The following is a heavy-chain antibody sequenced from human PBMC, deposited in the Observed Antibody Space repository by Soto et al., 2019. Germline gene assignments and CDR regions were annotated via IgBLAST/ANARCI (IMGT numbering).Heavy chain of an antibody. CDR1: GFTFSNYW. Sequence: EVQLVESGGGLVQPGGSLRLSCAASGFTFSNYWRSWVRQAPGKGLEWVANIKQDGSEKHYVDSVKGRFTISRDNSTNSVYLQMNSLRAEDTAVYYCAGIYGDYWYFVLWGRGTLVTVSS. CDR3: AGIYGDYWYFVL. CDR2: IKQDGSEK. V-gene: IGHV3-7*01. J-gene: IGHJ2*01. D-gene: IGHD4-17*01.